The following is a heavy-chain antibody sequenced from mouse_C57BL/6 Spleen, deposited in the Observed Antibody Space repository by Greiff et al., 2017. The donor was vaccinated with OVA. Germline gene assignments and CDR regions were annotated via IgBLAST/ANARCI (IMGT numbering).Heavy chain of an antibody. D-gene: IGHD2-2*01. V-gene: IGHV1-81*01. Sequence: QVQLKESGAELARPGASVKLSCKASGYTFTSYGISWVKQRTGQGLEWIGEIYPRSGNTYYNEKFKGKATLTADKSSSTAYMELRSLTSEDSAVYVCARDYGYDGGWFAYWGQGTLVTVSA. CDR3: ARDYGYDGGWFAY. J-gene: IGHJ3*01. CDR1: GYTFTSYG. CDR2: IYPRSGNT.